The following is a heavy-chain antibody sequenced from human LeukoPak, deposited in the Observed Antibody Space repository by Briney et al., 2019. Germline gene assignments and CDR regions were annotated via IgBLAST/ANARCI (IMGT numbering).Heavy chain of an antibody. V-gene: IGHV4-59*01. J-gene: IGHJ6*02. Sequence: PSETLSLTCTVSGGSISSYYWSWIRQPPGKGLEWIGYIYYSGSTNYNPSLKGRVTISVDTSKNQFSLKLSSVTAADTAVYYCARGAVAASFYYYGMDVWGQGTTVTVSS. CDR2: IYYSGST. CDR1: GGSISSYY. D-gene: IGHD6-19*01. CDR3: ARGAVAASFYYYGMDV.